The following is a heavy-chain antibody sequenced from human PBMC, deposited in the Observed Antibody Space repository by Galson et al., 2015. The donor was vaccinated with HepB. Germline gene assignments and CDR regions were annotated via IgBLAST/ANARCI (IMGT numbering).Heavy chain of an antibody. CDR3: ARDAPPSLSGFPVPTYFDL. Sequence: SVKVSCKASGGTFSSYAISWVRQAPGQGLEWMGGIIPIFGTANYAQKFQGRVTITADKSTSTAYMELSSLRSEDTAVYYCARDAPPSLSGFPVPTYFDLWGRGTLVTVSS. CDR2: IIPIFGTA. D-gene: IGHD3-9*01. J-gene: IGHJ2*01. CDR1: GGTFSSYA. V-gene: IGHV1-69*06.